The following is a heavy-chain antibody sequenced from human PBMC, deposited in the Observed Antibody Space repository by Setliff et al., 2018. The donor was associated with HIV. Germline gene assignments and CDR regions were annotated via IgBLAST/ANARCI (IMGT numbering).Heavy chain of an antibody. D-gene: IGHD3-10*01. Sequence: SETLSLTCTVSGDSISGNYYWAWIRQPPGKGLEWIATVFSGGSSKYNPSLWSRVTISVDTSKNQFYLKMDSVTAADTALYYCARYGPASVIWFGYLDYWGPGMSVTVSS. CDR2: VFSGGSS. V-gene: IGHV4-39*01. CDR1: GDSISGNYY. CDR3: ARYGPASVIWFGYLDY. J-gene: IGHJ4*02.